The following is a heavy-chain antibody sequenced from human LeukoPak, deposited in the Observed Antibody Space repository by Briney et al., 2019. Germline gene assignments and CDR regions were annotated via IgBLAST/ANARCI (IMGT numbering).Heavy chain of an antibody. V-gene: IGHV3-30*18. D-gene: IGHD2-21*02. CDR1: GFTFSSYG. CDR3: AKDRVGGDYVDYFDF. Sequence: GRSLRLSCAASGFTFSSYGMHWVRHAPGKGLEWVAFISYDGSNKYYADSVKGRFTISRDNSKNTLYLQMSSLRAEDTAVYYCAKDRVGGDYVDYFDFWGQGTLVTVSS. J-gene: IGHJ4*02. CDR2: ISYDGSNK.